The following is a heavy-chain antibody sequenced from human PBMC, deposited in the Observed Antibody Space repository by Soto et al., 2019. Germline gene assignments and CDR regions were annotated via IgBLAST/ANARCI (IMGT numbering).Heavy chain of an antibody. V-gene: IGHV3-48*02. CDR1: GVTFSGYS. D-gene: IGHD2-8*01. J-gene: IGHJ6*02. CDR3: ARDFDCADGVCYTGYYYYGLDV. Sequence: PVGSLRLSCVVSGVTFSGYSMNLVRQTTGKGLEWLSYISSAGTTISYADSVKGRFTISRDNAKNSLYLQMNSLRDEDTAVYYCARDFDCADGVCYTGYYYYGLDVWGQGTTVTVSS. CDR2: ISSAGTTI.